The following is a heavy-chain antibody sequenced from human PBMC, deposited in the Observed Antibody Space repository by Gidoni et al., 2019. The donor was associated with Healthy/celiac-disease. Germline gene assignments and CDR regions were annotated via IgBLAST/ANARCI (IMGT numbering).Heavy chain of an antibody. CDR2: ISGSGGSR. CDR3: AKGGVKCAFDI. CDR1: ALTLSSYA. Sequence: EVQLLESGGGSVQPWGSLRLSCAASALTLSSYAMSWVRQAPAKGLEWVSAISGSGGSRYYADSVKGRFTISRDNSKNTLYLQMNSLIAEDTAVYSCAKGGVKCAFDIWGQGTMVTVSS. J-gene: IGHJ3*02. V-gene: IGHV3-23*01. D-gene: IGHD3-3*01.